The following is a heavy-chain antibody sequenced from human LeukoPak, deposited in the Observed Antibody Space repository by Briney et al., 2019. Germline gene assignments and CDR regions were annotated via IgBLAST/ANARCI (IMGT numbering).Heavy chain of an antibody. J-gene: IGHJ5*02. CDR1: GYTLTELS. CDR2: FDPEDGET. CDR3: ARDTPRVNWFDP. Sequence: ASVKVSCKVSGYTLTELSMHWVRQAPGKGLEWMGGFDPEDGETIYAQKFQGRDTMTEDTSTDTAYMELSSLRSEDTAVYYCARDTPRVNWFDPWGQGTLVTVSS. V-gene: IGHV1-24*01.